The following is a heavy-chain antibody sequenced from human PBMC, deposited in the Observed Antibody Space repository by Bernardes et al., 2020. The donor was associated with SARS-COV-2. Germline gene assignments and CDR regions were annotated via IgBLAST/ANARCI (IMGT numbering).Heavy chain of an antibody. Sequence: GGSLRLSCAASGFTFSNYAMSWVRQAPGKGLEWVSGISGRGGSTYYADSVKGRFTISRDNSKNTLYVQMNSLRAEDTAVYYCAKDFWGVIVRDAFDIWGQGTMVTVSS. D-gene: IGHD3-16*02. CDR1: GFTFSNYA. V-gene: IGHV3-23*01. CDR2: ISGRGGST. J-gene: IGHJ3*02. CDR3: AKDFWGVIVRDAFDI.